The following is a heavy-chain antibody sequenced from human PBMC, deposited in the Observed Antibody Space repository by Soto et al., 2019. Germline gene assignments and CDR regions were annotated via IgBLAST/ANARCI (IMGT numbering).Heavy chain of an antibody. CDR1: GFSLSTSGVG. V-gene: IGHV2-5*02. J-gene: IGHJ4*02. D-gene: IGHD6-13*01. Sequence: QITLKESGPTLVKPTQTLTLTCTFSGFSLSTSGVGVGWIRQPQGKALECLALIYWDDDKRYSPLLKSRLNITKDTTTTQVVLTMTNMDPVDTATYYCAYLYSSSWFDYWGQGTLVTVSS. CDR3: AYLYSSSWFDY. CDR2: IYWDDDK.